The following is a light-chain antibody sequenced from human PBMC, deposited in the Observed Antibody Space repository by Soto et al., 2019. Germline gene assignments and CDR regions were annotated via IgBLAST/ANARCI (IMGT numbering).Light chain of an antibody. CDR3: QQSGSSPRT. V-gene: IGKV3-20*01. CDR1: HSVTSNY. J-gene: IGKJ1*01. Sequence: EIVLTQSPGTLSLSPGERATLSCRASHSVTSNYLAWYQQKPGQAPRLLIYAASGRASGIPDRFSGSGSGNDFILTISRVEPDDLPGYYGQQSGSSPRTFGQGTGVDIK. CDR2: AAS.